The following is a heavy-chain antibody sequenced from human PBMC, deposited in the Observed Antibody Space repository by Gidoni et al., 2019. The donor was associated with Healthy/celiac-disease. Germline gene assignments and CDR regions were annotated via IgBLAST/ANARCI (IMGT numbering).Heavy chain of an antibody. CDR3: ANRPVVVGEYYFDY. CDR2: ISGSGGST. J-gene: IGHJ4*02. CDR1: GFTVSSYA. D-gene: IGHD2-15*01. Sequence: EVQLLESGGGLVQPGGSLRLTCAASGFTVSSYAMSWVRQAPGKGLEWVPAISGSGGSTYYADSVQGRCTISRDTSKNTLYLQMNSLSAVDTAVYYCANRPVVVGEYYFDYWGQGTLVTVSS. V-gene: IGHV3-23*01.